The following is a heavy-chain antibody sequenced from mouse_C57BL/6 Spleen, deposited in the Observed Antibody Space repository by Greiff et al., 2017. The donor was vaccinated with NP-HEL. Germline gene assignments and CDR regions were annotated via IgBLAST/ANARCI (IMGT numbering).Heavy chain of an antibody. CDR2: IYPGDGDT. J-gene: IGHJ2*01. CDR1: GYAFSSSW. Sequence: QVQLQQSGPELVKPGASVKISCKASGYAFSSSWMNWVKQRPGKGLEWIGRIYPGDGDTNYNGKFKGKATLTADKSSSTAYMQLSSLTSEDSAVYFCAKGGTGYFDYWGKGTTLTVSS. D-gene: IGHD4-1*01. V-gene: IGHV1-82*01. CDR3: AKGGTGYFDY.